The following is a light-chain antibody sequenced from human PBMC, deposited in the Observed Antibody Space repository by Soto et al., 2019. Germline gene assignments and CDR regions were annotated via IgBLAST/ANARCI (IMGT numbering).Light chain of an antibody. CDR1: QSISSY. Sequence: IHTNQYSSSLSASVGDRVTITCRSSQSISSYLNWYQQKPGKAPKLLIYTASTLQSGVPSRFSGSGSGTDFTLTISSLQTEDFATYYCHQNYRTLTFGQGFKVDIK. J-gene: IGKJ1*01. CDR3: HQNYRTLT. V-gene: IGKV1-39*01. CDR2: TAS.